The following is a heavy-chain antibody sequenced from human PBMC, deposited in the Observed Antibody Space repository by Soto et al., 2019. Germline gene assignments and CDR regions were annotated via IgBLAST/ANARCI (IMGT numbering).Heavy chain of an antibody. CDR3: ARDSRGYSLDD. V-gene: IGHV4-31*02. D-gene: IGHD2-21*01. J-gene: IGHJ4*02. CDR2: IYYSGST. Sequence: SWIRQPGKGLEWIGYIYYSGSTYYNPSLKSRVTISVDTSKNQFSLKLSSVTAAVTAVSYGARDSRGYSLDDWGQRTLFTGSS.